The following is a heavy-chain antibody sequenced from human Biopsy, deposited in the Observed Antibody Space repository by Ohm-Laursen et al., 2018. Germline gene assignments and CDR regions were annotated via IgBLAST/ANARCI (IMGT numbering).Heavy chain of an antibody. D-gene: IGHD5-12*01. Sequence: TLSLTCAVNGESSSGYFWNWIRQPPGKGLEWIGEINQSGSTKYNPSLKRRAALSADSSNSQFSLRLTSVTAADTAIYYCARGSGYFKLDVWGQGTTVTVSS. CDR3: ARGSGYFKLDV. CDR2: INQSGST. V-gene: IGHV4-34*01. J-gene: IGHJ6*02. CDR1: GESSSGYF.